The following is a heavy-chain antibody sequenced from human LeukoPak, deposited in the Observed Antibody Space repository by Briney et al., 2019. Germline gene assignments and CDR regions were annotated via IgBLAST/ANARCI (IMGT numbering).Heavy chain of an antibody. J-gene: IGHJ4*02. V-gene: IGHV3-23*01. CDR2: ISENGGTT. D-gene: IGHD1-1*01. CDR3: AKDRFPNDGNWDFDY. CDR1: GFTFSSYA. Sequence: QPGGSLRLSCAASGFTFSSYALSWVRQAPGKGLEWVSGISENGGTTFYADSVKGRFTITRDNSKNTLYVQMNSLRGEDTAVYYCAKDRFPNDGNWDFDYWGQGTLVTVSS.